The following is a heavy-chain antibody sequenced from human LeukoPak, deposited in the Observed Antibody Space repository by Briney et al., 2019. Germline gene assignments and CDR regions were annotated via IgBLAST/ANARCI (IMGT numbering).Heavy chain of an antibody. D-gene: IGHD3-22*01. V-gene: IGHV4-61*10. CDR2: INHSGST. CDR3: ARARTRARFKTSSGYQPSGTRVIDI. CDR1: GGSISSGTYY. Sequence: PSETLSLTCTVSGGSISSGTYYWNWIRQPAGKGLEWIGEINHSGSTNYNPSLKSRVTISVDTSKNQFSLKLSSVTAADTAVYYCARARTRARFKTSSGYQPSGTRVIDIWGQGTMVTVSS. J-gene: IGHJ3*02.